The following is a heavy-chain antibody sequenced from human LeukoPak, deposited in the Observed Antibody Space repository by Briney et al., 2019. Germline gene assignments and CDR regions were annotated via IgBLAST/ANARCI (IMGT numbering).Heavy chain of an antibody. CDR2: IKPSGGST. D-gene: IGHD1-26*01. Sequence: GASVKVSCKASGYTFTSYYMHWVRQAPGQGLEWMGIIKPSGGSTTYAQKFQGRVTMTRDTSTSTVYMELSSLRSEDTAVYYCARVVVGAYLGYWGQGTLVTVSS. V-gene: IGHV1-46*01. CDR1: GYTFTSYY. CDR3: ARVVVGAYLGY. J-gene: IGHJ4*02.